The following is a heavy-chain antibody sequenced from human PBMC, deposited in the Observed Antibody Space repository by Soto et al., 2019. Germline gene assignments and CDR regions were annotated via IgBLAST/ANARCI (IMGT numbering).Heavy chain of an antibody. V-gene: IGHV1-2*02. J-gene: IGHJ6*03. Sequence: ASVKVSCKASGYTFTGYYMHWVRQAPGQGLEWMGWINPNSGGTNYAQKFQGRVTMTRDTSMSTAYMELSRLRSDDTAVYFCVRATAARQRDYSYHYYLHIWGKGTTVTVSS. CDR1: GYTFTGYY. CDR3: VRATAARQRDYSYHYYLHI. D-gene: IGHD6-6*01. CDR2: INPNSGGT.